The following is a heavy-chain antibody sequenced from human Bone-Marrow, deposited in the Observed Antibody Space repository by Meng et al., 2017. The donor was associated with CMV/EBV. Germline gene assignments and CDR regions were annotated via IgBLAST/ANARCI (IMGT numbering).Heavy chain of an antibody. CDR3: ARPADDSSGSYYYYGMDV. Sequence: SVKVSCKASGDTFNTYTINWVRQAPGQGLEWMGGIIPVLDIKSYAQKFQDRVTITADRSTNTAHMEVYSLRSDDTAVYYCARPADDSSGSYYYYGMDVWGQGTTVTVSS. V-gene: IGHV1-69*10. J-gene: IGHJ6*02. CDR1: GDTFNTYT. CDR2: IIPVLDIK. D-gene: IGHD3-22*01.